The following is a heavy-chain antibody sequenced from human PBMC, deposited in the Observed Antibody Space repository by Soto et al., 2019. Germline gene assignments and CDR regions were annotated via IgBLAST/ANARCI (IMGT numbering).Heavy chain of an antibody. Sequence: SETLSLTCSVSGVAMTYGGYSWSWIRQSPEKGLEWLGYIGHLETTYYNPSFKSRLSLSIDRTRNQFSLKLSSVTTADTAVYCCARGGPRVGAYRYFDYWGQGTLVTVSS. J-gene: IGHJ4*02. CDR1: GVAMTYGGYS. CDR2: IGHLETT. V-gene: IGHV4-30-2*06. D-gene: IGHD1-26*01. CDR3: ARGGPRVGAYRYFDY.